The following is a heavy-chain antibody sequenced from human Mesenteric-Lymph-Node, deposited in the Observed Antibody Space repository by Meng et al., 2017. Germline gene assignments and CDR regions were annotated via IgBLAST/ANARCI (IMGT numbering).Heavy chain of an antibody. CDR3: ASFDHIPRRNYFDY. D-gene: IGHD2-21*01. Sequence: GQLQESGPGLVEPAQTLSLTCTVSGGSMSSGNYYWSWIRPPPGKGLEWIGYIHHSGSAYYNPSLKSRVSISVDTSKNQFSLNLNSMTAADTAVYYCASFDHIPRRNYFDYWGQGTLVTVSS. V-gene: IGHV4-30-4*01. CDR2: IHHSGSA. CDR1: GGSMSSGNYY. J-gene: IGHJ4*02.